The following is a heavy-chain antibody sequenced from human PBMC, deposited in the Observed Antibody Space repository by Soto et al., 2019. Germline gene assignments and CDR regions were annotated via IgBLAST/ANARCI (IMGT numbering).Heavy chain of an antibody. V-gene: IGHV3-30*03. J-gene: IGHJ5*02. D-gene: IGHD1-26*01. CDR1: GFTFSSYG. Sequence: PGGSQRLSCAASGFTFSSYGMHWVRQAPGKGLEWVAVISYDGSNKYYADSVKGRFTISRDNAKNTVSLQMSSLRVEDTAVYFCTRDEGGSYDSWFHPWGQGTQVTVSS. CDR3: TRDEGGSYDSWFHP. CDR2: ISYDGSNK.